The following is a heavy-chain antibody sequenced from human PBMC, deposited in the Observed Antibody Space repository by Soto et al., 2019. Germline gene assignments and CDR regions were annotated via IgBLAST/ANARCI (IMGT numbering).Heavy chain of an antibody. CDR3: VRHGVSNWGLLVYLDL. CDR1: GGSISSYY. Sequence: QVQLQESGPGLVKPSETLSLTCTVSGGSISSYYWSWIRQPPGKGLEWIGYIYYSGSTNYNPSLKSRVTISVDTSKNQFSLKLSSVTAADTAVYYCVRHGVSNWGLLVYLDLWGRGTLVTVSS. J-gene: IGHJ2*01. D-gene: IGHD7-27*01. CDR2: IYYSGST. V-gene: IGHV4-59*08.